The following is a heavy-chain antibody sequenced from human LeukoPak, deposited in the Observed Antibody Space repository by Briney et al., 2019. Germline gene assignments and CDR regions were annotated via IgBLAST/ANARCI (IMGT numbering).Heavy chain of an antibody. CDR3: ARDHARCNWNFHGMDV. Sequence: SVKVSCKASGGTFSSYAISWVRQAPGQGLEWMGGIIPIFGTANYAQKFQGRVTITADESTSTAYMELSSLRSEDTAVYYCARDHARCNWNFHGMDVWGQGTTVTVSS. J-gene: IGHJ6*02. V-gene: IGHV1-69*13. CDR1: GGTFSSYA. CDR2: IIPIFGTA. D-gene: IGHD1-7*01.